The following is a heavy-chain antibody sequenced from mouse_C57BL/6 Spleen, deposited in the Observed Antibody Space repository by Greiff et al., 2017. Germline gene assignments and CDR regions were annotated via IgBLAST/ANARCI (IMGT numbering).Heavy chain of an antibody. V-gene: IGHV1-64*01. CDR2: IHPNSGST. Sequence: QVQLKQPGAELVKPGASVKLSCKASGYTFTSYWMHWVKQRPGQGLEWIGMIHPNSGSTNYNEKFKSKATLTVDKSSSTAYVQLSSLTAEDSAVYYCARRWRGDYDYDGGFAYWGQGTLVTVSA. CDR3: ARRWRGDYDYDGGFAY. CDR1: GYTFTSYW. J-gene: IGHJ3*01. D-gene: IGHD2-4*01.